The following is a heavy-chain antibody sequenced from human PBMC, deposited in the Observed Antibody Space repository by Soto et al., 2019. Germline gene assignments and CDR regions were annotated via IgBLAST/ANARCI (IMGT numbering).Heavy chain of an antibody. CDR2: INSGGSLI. CDR3: VRDSSGSY. J-gene: IGHJ4*02. V-gene: IGHV3-74*03. D-gene: IGHD6-19*01. CDR1: GFTCGRYW. Sequence: GGSLRLSCAASGFTCGRYWMHWVRQAPGKGLVWVSRINSGGSLITYADSVKGRFTISRDNAKNTLYLQMDSLRGEDTAVYYCVRDSSGSYWGQGTLVTVSS.